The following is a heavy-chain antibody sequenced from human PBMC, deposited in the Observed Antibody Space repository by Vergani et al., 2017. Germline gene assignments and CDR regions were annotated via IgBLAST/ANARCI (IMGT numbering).Heavy chain of an antibody. D-gene: IGHD6-6*01. Sequence: EVQLEESGGGLVLPGRSLRLSCVASGFTSAGYAMHWVRQAPGKGLEWVSGISWNSNSIGYADSVKGRFTISRDNAKNSRYLQMNSRRAEDTALYYCAKDLGTSSGGGWFDPWGQGTLVTVSS. CDR1: GFTSAGYA. J-gene: IGHJ5*02. CDR3: AKDLGTSSGGGWFDP. CDR2: ISWNSNSI. V-gene: IGHV3-9*02.